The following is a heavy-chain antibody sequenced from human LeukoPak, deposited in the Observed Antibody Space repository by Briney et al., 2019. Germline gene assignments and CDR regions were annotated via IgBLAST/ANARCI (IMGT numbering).Heavy chain of an antibody. J-gene: IGHJ5*02. D-gene: IGHD5-12*01. CDR3: ARDLGLRGST. CDR1: GLTFSNSW. V-gene: IGHV3-74*01. CDR2: MYGDMRDI. Sequence: GGSLRLSCEASGLTFSNSWMHWVRQIPGKGLVWVSRMYGDMRDISYADSVKGRFTISRDNAKNTVYLQMNSLRGEDSAVYYCARDLGLRGSTWGQGTLVTVSS.